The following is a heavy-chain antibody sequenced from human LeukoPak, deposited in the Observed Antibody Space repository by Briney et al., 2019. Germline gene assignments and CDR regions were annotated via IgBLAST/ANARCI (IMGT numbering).Heavy chain of an antibody. D-gene: IGHD2-21*02. CDR3: ARAQTYGDSRLLLDY. V-gene: IGHV3-20*04. CDR2: INWNGGST. CDR1: GFTFDDYS. J-gene: IGHJ4*02. Sequence: GGSLRPSCAASGFTFDDYSMTWVRQAPGKGLEWVSGINWNGGSTGYADSVEGRFTISRDNAKNSQYLQMNSLRVEDTALYYCARAQTYGDSRLLLDYWGQGTLVTVSS.